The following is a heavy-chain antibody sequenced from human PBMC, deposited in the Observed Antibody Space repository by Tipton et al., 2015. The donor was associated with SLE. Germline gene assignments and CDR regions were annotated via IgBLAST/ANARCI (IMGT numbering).Heavy chain of an antibody. CDR3: ARGPPFMEWERNWFDP. CDR2: VFSSGTT. CDR1: SGSVSSGAYY. D-gene: IGHD3-3*02. V-gene: IGHV4-31*03. J-gene: IGHJ5*02. Sequence: TLSLTCTVSSGSVSSGAYYWSWIRQHPGKGLEWIGYVFSSGTTYYNPSLKSRVTISVDRSKNQFSLKLTSVTAADTAVYYCARGPPFMEWERNWFDPWGQGTQVTVSS.